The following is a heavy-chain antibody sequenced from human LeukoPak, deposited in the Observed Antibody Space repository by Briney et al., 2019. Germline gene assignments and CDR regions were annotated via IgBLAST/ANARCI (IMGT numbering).Heavy chain of an antibody. Sequence: GGSLRLSCAASGFTFSSYAMSWVRQAPGKGLEWVSAISGSGGSTYYADSVKGRFTISRDNSKNTLYLQMNSLRAEDTAVYYCAKDKRLGAVAGGGAFDIWGQGTMVTVSS. V-gene: IGHV3-23*01. CDR3: AKDKRLGAVAGGGAFDI. CDR1: GFTFSSYA. D-gene: IGHD6-19*01. J-gene: IGHJ3*02. CDR2: ISGSGGST.